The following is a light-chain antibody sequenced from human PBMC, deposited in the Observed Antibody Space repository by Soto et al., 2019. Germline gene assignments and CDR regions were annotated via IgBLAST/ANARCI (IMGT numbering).Light chain of an antibody. J-gene: IGKJ2*02. CDR3: QQYIRYPCT. CDR2: DAS. CDR1: QTTNTW. V-gene: IGKV1-5*01. Sequence: DIQMTQFPSTLSASVGDRVTITCRTSQTTNTWLAWYQQKPGTAPKLLIYDASSLEGGVPSRFSASGSGTEFTLTISSRQPDDLATYYCQQYIRYPCTFGQGTKVEIK.